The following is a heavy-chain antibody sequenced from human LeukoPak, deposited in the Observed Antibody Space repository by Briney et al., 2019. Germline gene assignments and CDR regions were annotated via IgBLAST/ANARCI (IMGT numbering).Heavy chain of an antibody. V-gene: IGHV4-38-2*02. Sequence: KASETLSLTCTVSGYSISSGCYWGWIRQPPGKGLEWIGSIYRSGSTYYNPSLKSRVTISVDTSKNQFSLKLSSVTAADTAVYYCARAIGYSDYWGQGTLVTVSS. J-gene: IGHJ4*02. D-gene: IGHD2-15*01. CDR1: GYSISSGCY. CDR3: ARAIGYSDY. CDR2: IYRSGST.